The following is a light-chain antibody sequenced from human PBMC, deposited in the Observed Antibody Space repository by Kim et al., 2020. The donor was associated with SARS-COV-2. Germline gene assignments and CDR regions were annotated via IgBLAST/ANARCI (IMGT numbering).Light chain of an antibody. Sequence: APGKTARSTCGGNNIGSKSVHWYQQKPGQAPVLVIYYDSDRPSGIPERFSGSNSGNTATLSISRVEAGDEADYYCQVWDSSSDTWVFGGGTQLTVL. J-gene: IGLJ3*02. CDR3: QVWDSSSDTWV. CDR1: NIGSKS. CDR2: YDS. V-gene: IGLV3-21*04.